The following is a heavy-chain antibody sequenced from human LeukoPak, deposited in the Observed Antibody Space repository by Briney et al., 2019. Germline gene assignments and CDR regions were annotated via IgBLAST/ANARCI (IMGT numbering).Heavy chain of an antibody. CDR3: AKNGGSQCYSHLES. D-gene: IGHD2-15*01. J-gene: IGHJ4*02. Sequence: GGSLRLSCAASGFTFSSHAMSWVRQAPGKGLEWVSGTSGSGGSTYYAGSVKGRFTISRDNSKNTLYLQMNSLRVEDTAVYYCAKNGGSQCYSHLESWGQGTLVTVYS. CDR1: GFTFSSHA. CDR2: TSGSGGST. V-gene: IGHV3-23*01.